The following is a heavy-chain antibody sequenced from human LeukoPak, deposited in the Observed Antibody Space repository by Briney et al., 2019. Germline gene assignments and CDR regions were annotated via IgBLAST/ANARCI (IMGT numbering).Heavy chain of an antibody. CDR1: GYTFTGYY. CDR2: INPNSGGT. J-gene: IGHJ3*02. Sequence: ASVKVSCKASGYTFTGYYMHWVRQAPGQGLEWMGWINPNSGGTNYAQKFQGRVTMTRDTSTSTAYMELSSLRSDDTAVYYCARDFTAKAFDIWGQGTMVNVSS. D-gene: IGHD3-16*01. V-gene: IGHV1-2*02. CDR3: ARDFTAKAFDI.